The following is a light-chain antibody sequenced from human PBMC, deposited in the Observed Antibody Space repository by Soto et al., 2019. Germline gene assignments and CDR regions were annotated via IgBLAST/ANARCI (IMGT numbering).Light chain of an antibody. Sequence: EIVLTQSPGTLSLSPGERATLSCRASQSVSSSYLSRYQQKPGQAPRLLIYGASSRATDIHDRFSGSGSGKDITLIIGRLQTEECEIYYCKQYDSSPLFTLGPGTKVDIK. CDR3: KQYDSSPLFT. CDR2: GAS. CDR1: QSVSSSY. J-gene: IGKJ3*01. V-gene: IGKV3-20*01.